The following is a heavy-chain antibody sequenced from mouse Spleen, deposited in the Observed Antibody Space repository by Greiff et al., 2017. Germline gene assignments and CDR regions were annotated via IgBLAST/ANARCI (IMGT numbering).Heavy chain of an antibody. D-gene: IGHD1-1*01. V-gene: IGHV5-9*04. CDR3: ASRYYYDGSSYWYFDV. J-gene: IGHJ1*01. CDR1: GFTFSSYT. Sequence: EVKLMESGGGLVKPGGSLKLSCAASGFTFSSYTMSWVRQTPAKRLEWVATISSGGGNTYYPDSVKGRFTISRDNARNTLYLQMSSLRSEDTAMYYCASRYYYDGSSYWYFDVWGAGTTVTVSS. CDR2: ISSGGGNT.